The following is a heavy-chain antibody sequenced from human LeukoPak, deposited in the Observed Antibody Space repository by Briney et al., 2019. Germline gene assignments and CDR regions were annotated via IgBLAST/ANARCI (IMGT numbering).Heavy chain of an antibody. J-gene: IGHJ1*01. V-gene: IGHV3-30*02. Sequence: GGSLRLSCAASGFTFSSYGMHWVRQAPGKGLEWVAFIRYDGSNKYYADSVKGRFTISRDNSKNTLYLQMNSLRAEDTAVYYCASTGYDILTGYYFQHWGQGTLVTVSS. D-gene: IGHD3-9*01. CDR1: GFTFSSYG. CDR2: IRYDGSNK. CDR3: ASTGYDILTGYYFQH.